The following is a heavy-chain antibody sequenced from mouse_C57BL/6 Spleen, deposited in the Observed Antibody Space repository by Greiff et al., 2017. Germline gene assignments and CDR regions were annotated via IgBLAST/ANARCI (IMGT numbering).Heavy chain of an antibody. J-gene: IGHJ4*01. CDR1: GYSFTGYY. CDR3: ARGGPYYAMDY. CDR2: INPSTGGT. V-gene: IGHV1-42*01. Sequence: EVQLQQSGPELVKPGASVKISCKASGYSFTGYYMNWVKQSPEKSLEWIGEINPSTGGTTYNQKFKAKATLTVYKSSSTAYMQLKSLTSEDSAVYYCARGGPYYAMDYWGQGTSVTVSS.